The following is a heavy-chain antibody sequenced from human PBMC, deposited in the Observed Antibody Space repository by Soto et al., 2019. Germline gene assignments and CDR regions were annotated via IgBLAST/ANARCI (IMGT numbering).Heavy chain of an antibody. CDR2: IIPIFGTA. CDR1: GGTFSSYA. Sequence: QVQLVQSGAEVKKPGSSVKVSCKASGGTFSSYAISWVRQAPGQGLEWMGGIIPIFGTANYAQKFQGRVTITADESTSTAYMELSSLRSEDTAVYYCARGEKYCSSAGCYPLYYGMDVWGQGTTVTVSS. V-gene: IGHV1-69*01. D-gene: IGHD2-2*01. J-gene: IGHJ6*02. CDR3: ARGEKYCSSAGCYPLYYGMDV.